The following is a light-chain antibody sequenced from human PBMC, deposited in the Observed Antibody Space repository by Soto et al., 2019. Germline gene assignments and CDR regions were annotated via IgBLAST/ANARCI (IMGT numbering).Light chain of an antibody. CDR3: QQYLSYPYT. CDR1: QGISSF. Sequence: AIRMTQSPSSISASTGDRVTITCRASQGISSFLAWYQQKPGKAPKLLIYAAATLQRGATSRFSAGGSGTDFTLTISRLQSEDFATYFCQQYLSYPYTFGQGTKLEI. J-gene: IGKJ2*01. V-gene: IGKV1-8*01. CDR2: AAA.